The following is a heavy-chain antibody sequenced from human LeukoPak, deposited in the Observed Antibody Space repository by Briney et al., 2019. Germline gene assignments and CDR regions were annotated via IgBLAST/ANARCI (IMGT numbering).Heavy chain of an antibody. CDR3: ARDDYDILTGYSVGYFDL. CDR1: GYTFTSYG. Sequence: GASVKVSCKASGYTFTSYGISWVRQAPGQGLEWTGWISAYNGNTNYAQKLQGRVTMTTDTSTSTAYMELRSLRSDDTAVYYCARDDYDILTGYSVGYFDLWGRCTLVTVSS. J-gene: IGHJ2*01. V-gene: IGHV1-18*01. D-gene: IGHD3-9*01. CDR2: ISAYNGNT.